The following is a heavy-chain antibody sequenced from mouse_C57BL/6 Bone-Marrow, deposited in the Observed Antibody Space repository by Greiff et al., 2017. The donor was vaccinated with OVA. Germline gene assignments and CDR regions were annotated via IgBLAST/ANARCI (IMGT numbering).Heavy chain of an antibody. CDR3: ARGDYSAY. CDR2: INPSTGGT. Sequence: EVKLQESGPELVKPGASVKISCKASGYSFTGYYMNWVKQSPEKSLEWIGEINPSTGGTTYNQKFKAKATLTVDKSSSTAYMQLKSLTSEDSAVYYCARGDYSAYWGQGTLVTVSA. J-gene: IGHJ3*01. CDR1: GYSFTGYY. V-gene: IGHV1-42*01. D-gene: IGHD2-12*01.